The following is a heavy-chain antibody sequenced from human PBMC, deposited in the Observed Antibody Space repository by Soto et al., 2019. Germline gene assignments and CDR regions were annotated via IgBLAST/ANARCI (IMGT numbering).Heavy chain of an antibody. J-gene: IGHJ4*02. CDR3: VSGVYVWVVDN. CDR1: GGSIYSSRDY. CDR2: VYYTGTT. V-gene: IGHV4-39*01. Sequence: QLQLQESGPGLVMPSDTLSLTCTVSGGSIYSSRDYWGWIRQSTRKGLEWIGSVYYTGTTYYNPSLRSRVTLSVDTSKNQFSLVLSSVTAADPAVYYCVSGVYVWVVDNWGQGTLVTVSS. D-gene: IGHD3-16*01.